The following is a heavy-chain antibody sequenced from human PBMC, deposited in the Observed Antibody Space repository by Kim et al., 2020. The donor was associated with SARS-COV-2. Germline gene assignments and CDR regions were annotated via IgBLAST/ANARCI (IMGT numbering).Heavy chain of an antibody. J-gene: IGHJ4*02. CDR1: GYTFTGYY. D-gene: IGHD6-19*01. CDR2: INPNSGGT. CDR3: ARSHDPYSSGGEFDY. V-gene: IGHV1-2*05. Sequence: ASVKVSCKASGYTFTGYYMHWVRQAPGQGLEWMGRINPNSGGTNYAQKFQGRVTMTRDTSISTAYMELSRLRSDDTVVYYCARSHDPYSSGGEFDYWGQGTLVTVSS.